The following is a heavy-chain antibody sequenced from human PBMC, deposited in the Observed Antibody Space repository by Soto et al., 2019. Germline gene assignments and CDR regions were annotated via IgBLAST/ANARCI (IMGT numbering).Heavy chain of an antibody. D-gene: IGHD3-22*01. J-gene: IGHJ4*02. CDR3: ARYGRDYYDSSGYYYYFDY. V-gene: IGHV4-30-4*01. CDR2: TYYSGST. Sequence: SETLSLTCTVSGGSISSGDYYWSWIRQPPGKGLEWIGYTYYSGSTYYNPSLKSRVTISVDTSKNQFSLKLSSVTAADTAVYYCARYGRDYYDSSGYYYYFDYWGQGTLVTVSS. CDR1: GGSISSGDYY.